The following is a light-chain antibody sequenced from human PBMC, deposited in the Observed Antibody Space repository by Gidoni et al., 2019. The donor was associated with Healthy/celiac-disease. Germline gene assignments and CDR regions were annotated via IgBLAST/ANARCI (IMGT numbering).Light chain of an antibody. V-gene: IGLV2-14*03. CDR3: SSYTSSSTLVV. J-gene: IGLJ2*01. CDR2: DVS. CDR1: SSDVGGYIY. Sequence: QSALTQPASVSGSPGPSITISCTGTSSDVGGYIYVSWYQQHPGKAPKLMIYDVSNRPSGVSNRFSGSKSGNTASLTISGLQAEDEADYYCSSYTSSSTLVVFGGGTKLTVL.